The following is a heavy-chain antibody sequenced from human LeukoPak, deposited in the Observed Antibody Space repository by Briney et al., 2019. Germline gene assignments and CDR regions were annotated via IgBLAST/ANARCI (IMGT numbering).Heavy chain of an antibody. J-gene: IGHJ4*02. CDR1: GYTFTSYW. CDR2: IYPGDSDT. Sequence: GESLKISCRTSGYTFTSYWIAWVRQMPGKGLEWMGIIYPGDSDTRYSPSFRGQVTISADKSIGTAYLQWRSLEASDTAMFYCARLQGSTVVTPIYFDYWGQGSLVTVSS. CDR3: ARLQGSTVVTPIYFDY. D-gene: IGHD4-23*01. V-gene: IGHV5-51*01.